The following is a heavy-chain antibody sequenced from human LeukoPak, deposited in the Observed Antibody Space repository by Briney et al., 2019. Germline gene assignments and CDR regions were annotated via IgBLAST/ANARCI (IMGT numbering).Heavy chain of an antibody. Sequence: GGSLRLSCAASGFTLSSYSMNWVRQAPGKGLEWVSYISSSSSTIYYAAYVKGRFTISRDNAKNSLYLQMNSLRAEDTAVYYCARLGGGYYDSSGPDDYWGQGTLVTVSS. J-gene: IGHJ4*02. CDR2: ISSSSSTI. CDR1: GFTLSSYS. V-gene: IGHV3-48*01. CDR3: ARLGGGYYDSSGPDDY. D-gene: IGHD3-22*01.